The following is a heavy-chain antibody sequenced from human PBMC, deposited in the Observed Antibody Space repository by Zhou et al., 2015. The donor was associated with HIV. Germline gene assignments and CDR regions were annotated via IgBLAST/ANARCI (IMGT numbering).Heavy chain of an antibody. J-gene: IGHJ6*02. Sequence: QVQLVQSGAEVKKPGSSVKVSCKASGGTFSSYAISWVRQAPGQGLEWMGGIIPIFGTANYAQKFQGRVTITADESTSTAYMELSSLRSEDTAVYYCAKSITIFGVVIRPQVFGVPVYYGMDVWGQGTTVTVSS. CDR2: IIPIFGTA. CDR1: GGTFSSYA. D-gene: IGHD3-3*01. CDR3: AKSITIFGVVIRPQVFGVPVYYGMDV. V-gene: IGHV1-69*12.